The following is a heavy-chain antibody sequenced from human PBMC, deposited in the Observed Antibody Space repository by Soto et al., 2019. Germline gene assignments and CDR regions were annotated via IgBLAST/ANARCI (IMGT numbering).Heavy chain of an antibody. Sequence: EVQLLESGGGLAQPGGSLRLSCADSGFTFSNYAMSWVRQAPGKGLEWVSAITASGGTRYYADSVKGRFTISRDNSKSTRYLQMNPLRTEDTAIYYCAKPLGVSTSGWRSVAFATGAQGTMVTVSS. CDR1: GFTFSNYA. V-gene: IGHV3-23*01. CDR2: ITASGGTR. CDR3: AKPLGVSTSGWRSVAFAT. J-gene: IGHJ3*02. D-gene: IGHD2-2*01.